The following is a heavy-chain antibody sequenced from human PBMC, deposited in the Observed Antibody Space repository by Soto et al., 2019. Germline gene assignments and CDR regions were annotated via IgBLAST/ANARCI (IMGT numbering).Heavy chain of an antibody. CDR1: GFTFSSYS. CDR3: ARELMITFGGEDY. Sequence: GGSLRLSCAASGFTFSSYSMNWVRQAPGKGLEWVSYISSSSSTIYYADAVKGRFTISRDNAKNSLYLQMNSLRAEDTAVYYCARELMITFGGEDYWGQGTLVTVSS. CDR2: ISSSSSTI. J-gene: IGHJ4*02. V-gene: IGHV3-48*01. D-gene: IGHD3-16*01.